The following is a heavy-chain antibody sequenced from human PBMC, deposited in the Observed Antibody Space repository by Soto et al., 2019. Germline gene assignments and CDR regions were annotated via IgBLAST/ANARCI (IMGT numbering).Heavy chain of an antibody. D-gene: IGHD1-7*01. CDR3: ARVRRVTGTTRAYGMDV. CDR1: GFTFSSYA. CDR2: ISYDGSNK. Sequence: GGSLRLSCAASGFTFSSYAMHRVRQAPGKGLEWVAVISYDGSNKYYADSVKGRFTISRDNSKNTLYLQMNSLRAEDTAVYYCARVRRVTGTTRAYGMDVWGQGTTVTVSS. J-gene: IGHJ6*02. V-gene: IGHV3-30-3*01.